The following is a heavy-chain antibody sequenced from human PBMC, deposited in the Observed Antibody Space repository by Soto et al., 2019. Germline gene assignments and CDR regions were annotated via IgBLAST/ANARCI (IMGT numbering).Heavy chain of an antibody. J-gene: IGHJ3*02. D-gene: IGHD5-18*01. CDR2: ISPNSGDT. CDR3: ARDNGGYSYGYDAFDI. Sequence: EASVKVSCKASGYTFTDYYMHWVRQAPGQGLEWMGSISPNSGDTNYAQKFQGRVTVTRDTSTSTAYMELSRLRSDDTAVYYCARDNGGYSYGYDAFDIWGQGTMVTVSS. V-gene: IGHV1-2*02. CDR1: GYTFTDYY.